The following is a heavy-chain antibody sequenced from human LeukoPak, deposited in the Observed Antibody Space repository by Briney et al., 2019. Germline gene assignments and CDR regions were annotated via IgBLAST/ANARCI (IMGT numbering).Heavy chain of an antibody. CDR2: ITSGSSYI. Sequence: PGGSLRLSCAASGFSFSVYWMHWVRQAPGKGLEWVSSITSGSSYIYYADSVKGRFTISRDNAKNSLYLQMNSLRAEDTAVYYCARDPYSGSYGNYYYYFMDVWGKGTTVTISS. J-gene: IGHJ6*03. V-gene: IGHV3-21*01. D-gene: IGHD1-26*01. CDR3: ARDPYSGSYGNYYYYFMDV. CDR1: GFSFSVYW.